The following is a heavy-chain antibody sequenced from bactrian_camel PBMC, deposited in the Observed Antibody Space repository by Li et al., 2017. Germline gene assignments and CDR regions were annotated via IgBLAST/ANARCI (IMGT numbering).Heavy chain of an antibody. V-gene: IGHV3S54*01. Sequence: HVQLVESGGGSVQAGGSLRLSCTPSARTLCMGWFRQAPGKEREGVAAIRTGGTSPWYADSAKGRFTISRDNAKNTVYLQMNSLKSEDTALYYCATSYRWLVPSRSDHWGQGTQVTVS. D-gene: IGHD5*01. CDR2: IRTGGTSP. CDR3: ATSYRWLVPSRSDH. J-gene: IGHJ4*01. CDR1: ARTLCM.